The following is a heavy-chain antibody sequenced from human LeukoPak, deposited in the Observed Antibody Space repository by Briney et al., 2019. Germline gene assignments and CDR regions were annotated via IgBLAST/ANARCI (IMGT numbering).Heavy chain of an antibody. Sequence: GGSLRLSCAASGFTFSSYAMSWVRQAPGKGLEWVSTIGGSGASTYYADSVKGRFTISRDNSKNTLYLQMNSLRAEDTAVYYCAKQPGSVVDSSGSLSRHWGQGTLVTVSS. J-gene: IGHJ4*02. CDR3: AKQPGSVVDSSGSLSRH. CDR1: GFTFSSYA. D-gene: IGHD3-22*01. CDR2: IGGSGAST. V-gene: IGHV3-23*01.